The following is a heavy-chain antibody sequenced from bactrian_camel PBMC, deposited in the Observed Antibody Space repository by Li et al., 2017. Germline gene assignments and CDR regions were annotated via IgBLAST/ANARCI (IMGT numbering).Heavy chain of an antibody. CDR1: ERRYSRNC. CDR2: IDSRGTT. Sequence: QLVESGGGSVQAGGSLRLSCALSERRYSRNCMAWFRQAPGKEREGVARIDSRGTTEYVDSVKGRFTVFKGNAGKTLYLQMNSLRPEDTAMYYCAAVAEGRTVEGGVSLWTLFESGYWGQGTQVTVS. V-gene: IGHV3S57*01. CDR3: AAVAEGRTVEGGVSLWTLFESGY. J-gene: IGHJ4*01. D-gene: IGHD3*01.